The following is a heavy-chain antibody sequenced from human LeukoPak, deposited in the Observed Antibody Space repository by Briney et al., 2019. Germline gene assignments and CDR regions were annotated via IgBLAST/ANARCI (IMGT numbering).Heavy chain of an antibody. Sequence: PGGSLRLSCAASGFSFSDYYMNWIRQAPGKGLEWVSYISSSATYTDYAESVKGRFTVSRDNAKNSLYLQMNSLRAEDTAVYYCARSFYYFLNGPYEEVFDMWGQGTMVTVSS. D-gene: IGHD3-3*01. V-gene: IGHV3-11*03. CDR2: ISSSATYT. J-gene: IGHJ3*02. CDR1: GFSFSDYY. CDR3: ARSFYYFLNGPYEEVFDM.